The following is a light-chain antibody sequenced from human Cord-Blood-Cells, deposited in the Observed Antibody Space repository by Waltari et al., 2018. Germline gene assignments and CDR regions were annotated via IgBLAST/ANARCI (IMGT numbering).Light chain of an antibody. CDR3: SSYTSSSTLV. V-gene: IGLV2-14*01. CDR2: DVS. Sequence: QSALTQPASVSGSPGQSITISCTGTSSDVGGYNYVSWYQQHPGKAPKLMIYDVSNRPSGVSNRFSCSKSGNTASLTISVLQAEDEADYYCSSYTSSSTLVFGTGTKVTVL. J-gene: IGLJ1*01. CDR1: SSDVGGYNY.